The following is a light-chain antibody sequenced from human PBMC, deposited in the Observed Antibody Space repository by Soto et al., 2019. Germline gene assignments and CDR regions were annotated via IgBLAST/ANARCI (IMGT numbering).Light chain of an antibody. Sequence: DIQMTQSPSTLSASVGDRVTITCRASQSIGNWLAWYQQKPGKAPKLLIYKASSLGSGVPSRFSGSESGTEFTLTIRTLQPDDFATYYCQLYNSYLYTFGQGTKLEIK. CDR2: KAS. J-gene: IGKJ2*01. V-gene: IGKV1-5*03. CDR1: QSIGNW. CDR3: QLYNSYLYT.